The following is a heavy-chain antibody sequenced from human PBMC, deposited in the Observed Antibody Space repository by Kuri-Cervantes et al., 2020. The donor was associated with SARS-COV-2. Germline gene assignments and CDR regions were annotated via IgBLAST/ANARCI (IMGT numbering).Heavy chain of an antibody. V-gene: IGHV4-4*07. CDR3: ARGYYYYYYMDV. Sequence: GSLRLSCTVPGGSISSYYWSWFRQPAGKGLEWIGRIYTSGSTNYNPSLKSRVTMSVDTSKNQFSLKLSSVTAADTAVYYCARGYYYYYYMDVWGKGTTVTVSS. CDR2: IYTSGST. CDR1: GGSISSYY. J-gene: IGHJ6*03.